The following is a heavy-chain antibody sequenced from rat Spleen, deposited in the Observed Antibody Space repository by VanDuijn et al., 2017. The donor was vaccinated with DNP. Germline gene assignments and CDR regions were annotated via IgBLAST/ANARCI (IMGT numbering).Heavy chain of an antibody. V-gene: IGHV5-31*01. CDR1: GFTFNNYW. Sequence: EVPLVASGGGLVQPGRSLKLSCVASGFTFNNYWMTWIRQAPGQGLEWVASITNTGGSTYYPDSVKGRFTISRDNAKSTLYLQMNSLRSEDPATYYCTRVIGPYWYFDFWGPGTMVTVSS. J-gene: IGHJ1*01. CDR2: ITNTGGST. CDR3: TRVIGPYWYFDF.